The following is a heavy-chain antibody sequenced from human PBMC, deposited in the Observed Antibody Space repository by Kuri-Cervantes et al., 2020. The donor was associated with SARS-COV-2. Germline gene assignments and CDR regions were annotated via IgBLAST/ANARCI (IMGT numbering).Heavy chain of an antibody. J-gene: IGHJ4*02. D-gene: IGHD3-9*01. CDR3: AKDEEGEFDIVTGYLYYFDS. CDR2: ISYDGSNK. V-gene: IGHV3-30-3*01. Sequence: LSLTCAASGFTFSSYAMHWVRQAPGKGLEWVAVISYDGSNKYYADSVKGRFTISRDNSKNTLCLQMNNLRTEDTAVYHCAKDEEGEFDIVTGYLYYFDSWGQGTLVTVSS. CDR1: GFTFSSYA.